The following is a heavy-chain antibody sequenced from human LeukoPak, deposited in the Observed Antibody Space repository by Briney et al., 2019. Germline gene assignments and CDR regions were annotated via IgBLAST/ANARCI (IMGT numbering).Heavy chain of an antibody. CDR3: ARHRTYYYDSSGYPIDY. CDR1: GYSFTSYW. V-gene: IGHV5-51*01. D-gene: IGHD3-22*01. J-gene: IGHJ4*02. Sequence: GESLKISCKGSGYSFTSYWIGWVRQMPGKGLEWMGIIYPGDSGTRYSPSFQGQVTISADKSISTAYLQWSSLKASDTAMYYCARHRTYYYDSSGYPIDYWGQGTLVTVSS. CDR2: IYPGDSGT.